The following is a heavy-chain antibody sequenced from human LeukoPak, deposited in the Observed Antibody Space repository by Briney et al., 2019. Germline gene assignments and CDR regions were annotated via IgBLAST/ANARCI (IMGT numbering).Heavy chain of an antibody. CDR1: GFTFSRFW. Sequence: GSLRLSCAASGFTFSRFWMSWVRQPPGQGLEWIGEISLTGLTHYNPSLESRVTVSLDKSKNQLSLNLTSVTAADTAVYYCSRENGAFSPFGYWGQGTLVTVLS. V-gene: IGHV4-4*02. CDR3: SRENGAFSPFGY. D-gene: IGHD2-8*01. J-gene: IGHJ4*02. CDR2: ISLTGLT.